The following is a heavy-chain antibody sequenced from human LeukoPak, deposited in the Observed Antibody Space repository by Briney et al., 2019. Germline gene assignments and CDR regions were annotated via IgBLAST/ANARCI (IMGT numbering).Heavy chain of an antibody. V-gene: IGHV1-2*02. D-gene: IGHD2-2*01. J-gene: IGHJ5*02. CDR2: INPNSGGT. CDR3: ARDRGYCSSTSCPNWFDP. CDR1: GYTFTGYY. Sequence: ASVKVSCKASGYTFTGYYMHWVRQAPGQGLEWMGWINPNSGGTNYAQKFQGRVTMTRDTSISTAYMELSRLRSDDTAVYYCARDRGYCSSTSCPNWFDPWGQGTLVTVSS.